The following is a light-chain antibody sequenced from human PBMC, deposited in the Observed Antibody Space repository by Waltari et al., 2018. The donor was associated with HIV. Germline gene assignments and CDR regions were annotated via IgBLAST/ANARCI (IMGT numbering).Light chain of an antibody. CDR2: DNN. V-gene: IGLV1-51*01. CDR1: SSNIGKNF. J-gene: IGLJ2*01. Sequence: QSVLTQPPSVSAAPGQKVTISCSGSSSNIGKNFVSWFKQLPGTAPKPLIYDNNKPPSGIPDRFSGSKSGTSATLGITGLQTGDEADYYCGTWDSSLSGVVFGGGTKLTVL. CDR3: GTWDSSLSGVV.